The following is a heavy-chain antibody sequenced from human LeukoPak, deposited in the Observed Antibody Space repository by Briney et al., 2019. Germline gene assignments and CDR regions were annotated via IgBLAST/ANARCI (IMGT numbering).Heavy chain of an antibody. V-gene: IGHV4-34*01. CDR2: INHSGST. D-gene: IGHD3-10*01. CDR1: GGSFSGYY. Sequence: SETLSLTCAVYGGSFSGYYWIWIRQPPGKGLEWIGEINHSGSTNYNPSLKSRVTISVDTSKNQFSLKLSSVTAADTAVYYCARGVWYYYGSGPYYYYMDVWGKGTTVTISS. J-gene: IGHJ6*03. CDR3: ARGVWYYYGSGPYYYYMDV.